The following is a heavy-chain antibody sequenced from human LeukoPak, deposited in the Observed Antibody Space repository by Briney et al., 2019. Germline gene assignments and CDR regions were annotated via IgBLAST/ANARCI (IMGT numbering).Heavy chain of an antibody. D-gene: IGHD1-1*01. Sequence: PGGSLSLSCAASGFTFSSYGMHWVRQAPGKGLEWVAVIRYDGSNKYYADSVKGRFTISRDNSKNTLYLQMNSLRAEDTAVYYCARVVPDNWNDWGDAFDIWGQGTMVTVSS. CDR2: IRYDGSNK. V-gene: IGHV3-30*02. CDR3: ARVVPDNWNDWGDAFDI. J-gene: IGHJ3*02. CDR1: GFTFSSYG.